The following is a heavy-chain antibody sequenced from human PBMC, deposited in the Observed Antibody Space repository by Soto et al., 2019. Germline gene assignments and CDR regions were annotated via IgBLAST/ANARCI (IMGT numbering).Heavy chain of an antibody. CDR1: GYTFTDHY. CDR3: ASIDSGAYDGNVLDV. Sequence: QAQLVQSGAEVKKPGASVKVSCEASGYTFTDHYVHWVRQAPGQVLEWMGWVNPNTAGTIYAQKFHCRVTRTSDTSITTAYMEITSLRSDDTALYYCASIDSGAYDGNVLDVWCHGTLVNVSS. CDR2: VNPNTAGT. J-gene: IGHJ4*03. V-gene: IGHV1-2*02. D-gene: IGHD3-22*01.